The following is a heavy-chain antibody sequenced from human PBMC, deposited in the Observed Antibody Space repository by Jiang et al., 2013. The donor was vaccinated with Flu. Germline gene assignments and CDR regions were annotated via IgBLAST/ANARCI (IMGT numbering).Heavy chain of an antibody. J-gene: IGHJ5*02. D-gene: IGHD3-10*02. V-gene: IGHV4-4*02. CDR2: ICRGGHT. Sequence: GSGLVKPSGTLSLTCTVSGASMNLNHCWSWMRQSPGKGLEWVGEICRGGHTDYNPSFKSRVNISIDKSKNHFSLELTSLTAADTAVYYCARVLFEASNWFDPWGPEPGHRLL. CDR1: GASMNLNHC. CDR3: ARVLFEASNWFDP.